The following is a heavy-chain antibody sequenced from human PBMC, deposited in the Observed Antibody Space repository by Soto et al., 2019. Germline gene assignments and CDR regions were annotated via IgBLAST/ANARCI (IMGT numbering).Heavy chain of an antibody. Sequence: PSETLSLTCTVSGDSISNYYWTWIRQSPGKGLEWIGYIYYSGSTNYNPSLKSRVTISVDTSKNQFSLKLSSVTAADTAVYYCARSPYSGSYYRNNWFDPWGQGTLVTVSS. CDR1: GDSISNYY. CDR2: IYYSGST. CDR3: ARSPYSGSYYRNNWFDP. J-gene: IGHJ5*02. V-gene: IGHV4-59*01. D-gene: IGHD1-26*01.